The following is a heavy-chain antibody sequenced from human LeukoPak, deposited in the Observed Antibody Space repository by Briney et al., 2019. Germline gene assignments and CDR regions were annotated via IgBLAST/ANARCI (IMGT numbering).Heavy chain of an antibody. Sequence: GGSLRLSCAASGFTFSRYSMNWVRQAPGKGLEWVSSISSSSSYIYYADSVKGRFTISRDNAKNSLFLQMNSLRAEDTAEYYCARDDYGGFDYWGQGTLVIVSS. CDR1: GFTFSRYS. CDR2: ISSSSSYI. J-gene: IGHJ4*02. CDR3: ARDDYGGFDY. V-gene: IGHV3-21*01. D-gene: IGHD3-16*01.